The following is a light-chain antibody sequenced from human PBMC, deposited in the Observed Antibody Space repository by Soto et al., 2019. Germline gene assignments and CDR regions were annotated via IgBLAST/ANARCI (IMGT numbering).Light chain of an antibody. CDR2: EVT. V-gene: IGLV2-8*01. CDR3: SSYAGSNNYVV. CDR1: SSDVGGYNY. J-gene: IGLJ2*01. Sequence: QLVLTQPPSASGSPGQSVTISCTGTSSDVGGYNYVSWYQQHPGKAPKLMIYEVTKRPSGVPDRFSGSKSGSTASLTVSGLQAEDEADYYCSSYAGSNNYVVFGGGTKLTVL.